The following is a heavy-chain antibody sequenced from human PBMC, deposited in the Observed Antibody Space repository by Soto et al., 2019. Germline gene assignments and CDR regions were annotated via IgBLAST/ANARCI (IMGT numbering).Heavy chain of an antibody. J-gene: IGHJ4*02. CDR2: ISSSSSFI. V-gene: IGHV3-21*01. D-gene: IGHD3-10*01. CDR1: GFNFSDYS. Sequence: DVQLLESGGGLVKPGGSLRLSCETSGFNFSDYSMNWVRQAPGEGLEWVAFISSSSSFIYYADSVQGRFSVSRDNARKSMYLEMTSLRVEDTATYYCAKDRGSGDGFDYWGPGILVAVTS. CDR3: AKDRGSGDGFDY.